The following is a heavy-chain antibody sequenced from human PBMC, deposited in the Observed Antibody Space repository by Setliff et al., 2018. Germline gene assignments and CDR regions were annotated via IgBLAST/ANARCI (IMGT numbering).Heavy chain of an antibody. CDR2: IHTSGST. CDR1: GDSISSGSYY. V-gene: IGHV4-61*09. CDR3: ARHERYEGPGLYYYYYMDV. J-gene: IGHJ6*03. D-gene: IGHD1-20*01. Sequence: PSETLSLTCTVSGDSISSGSYYWSWIRQPAGKGLEWIGQIHTSGSTNYSPSLKSRVTISIDTSKNQFSLKLNSVTATDTALYYCARHERYEGPGLYYYYYMDVWGKGTTVTVSS.